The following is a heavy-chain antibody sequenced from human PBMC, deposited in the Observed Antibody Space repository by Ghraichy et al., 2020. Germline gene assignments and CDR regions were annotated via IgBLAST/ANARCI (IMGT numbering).Heavy chain of an antibody. CDR1: GFSLSTSGVS. CDR3: ADEWLNCKCFDP. V-gene: IGHV2-5*01. J-gene: IGHJ5*02. D-gene: IGHD5-12*01. CDR2: IYWYDDK. Sequence: SGPTLVKPTQTLTLTCTFSGFSLSTSGVSVGWIRQPTGNALEWLEIIYWYDDKRYSPSLKSRLTITKETTKNQVVLTMTNMDPVDTATYYCADEWLNCKCFDPWCQGILVTVSS.